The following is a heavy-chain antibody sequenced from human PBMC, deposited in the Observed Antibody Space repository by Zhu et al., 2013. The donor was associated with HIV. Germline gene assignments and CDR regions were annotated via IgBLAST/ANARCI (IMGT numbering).Heavy chain of an antibody. J-gene: IGHJ6*03. D-gene: IGHD2-2*01. CDR1: GYTFTSYY. CDR3: ARGVERVRSIVVVPARPGYYMDV. Sequence: QVQLVQSGAEVKKPGASVKVSCKASGYTFTSYYMHWVRQAPGQGLEWMGIINPSGGSTSYAQKFQGRVTMTRDTSTSTVYMELSSLRSEDTAVYYCARGVERVRSIVVVPARPGYYMDVWGKGTTVTVSS. V-gene: IGHV1-46*01. CDR2: INPSGGST.